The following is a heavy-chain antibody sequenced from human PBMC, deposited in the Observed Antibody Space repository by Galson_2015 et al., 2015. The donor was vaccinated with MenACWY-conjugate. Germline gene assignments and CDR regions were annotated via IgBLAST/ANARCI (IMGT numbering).Heavy chain of an antibody. CDR3: TTHKPDSWGGLLFHYYMDV. V-gene: IGHV3-15*01. CDR2: IKSHSDGGKT. Sequence: SLRLSCAGSASTVSNAYMSWVRQAPGKGLEWVGRIKSHSDGGKTDYAAPVKGRFTISRDDLKNTLYLQMNSLKIEDTAVYYCTTHKPDSWGGLLFHYYMDVWGKGTTVTVSS. D-gene: IGHD2-21*01. J-gene: IGHJ6*03. CDR1: ASTVSNAY.